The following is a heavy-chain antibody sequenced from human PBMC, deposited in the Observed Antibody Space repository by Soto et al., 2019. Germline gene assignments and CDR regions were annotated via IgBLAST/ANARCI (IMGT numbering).Heavy chain of an antibody. Sequence: SVKGSCKASGVTFSSSAVQCVRQARGQRLEWIVKIVVGSGNTNYAQKFQERVTITRDMSTSTAYMELSSLRSEDTAVYYCAAFDPGPMGFDPWGQGTLVTVSS. D-gene: IGHD3-9*01. CDR1: GVTFSSSA. V-gene: IGHV1-58*01. CDR3: AAFDPGPMGFDP. J-gene: IGHJ5*02. CDR2: IVVGSGNT.